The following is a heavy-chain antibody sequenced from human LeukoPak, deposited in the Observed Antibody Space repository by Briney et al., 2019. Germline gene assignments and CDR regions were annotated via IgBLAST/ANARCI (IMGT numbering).Heavy chain of an antibody. CDR3: ARIGDDYNEYLDY. CDR2: ISYDESVK. D-gene: IGHD5-24*01. Sequence: GGSLRLSCAASGFTFYNYAMHWVRQAPGKGLEWVAAISYDESVKNYADSVKGRFTISRDNSKNTLYLHMNSLRAEDTAVYYCARIGDDYNEYLDYWGQGTRVTVSS. V-gene: IGHV3-30*04. J-gene: IGHJ4*02. CDR1: GFTFYNYA.